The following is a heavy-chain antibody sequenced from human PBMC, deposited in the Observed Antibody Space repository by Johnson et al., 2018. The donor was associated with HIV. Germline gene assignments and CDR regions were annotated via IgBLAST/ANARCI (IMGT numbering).Heavy chain of an antibody. CDR1: GFTFSSYD. D-gene: IGHD3-22*01. Sequence: VQLVESGGGVVQPGGSLRLSCAASGFTFSSYDMHCVRQVTGKGLEWVSAICTAGDTYYPGSVKGRFTISRENAKSSLYLQMNSLRAEDTATYYCARVEQKSGYYRGAFDIWGQGTMVTVSS. J-gene: IGHJ3*02. CDR3: ARVEQKSGYYRGAFDI. CDR2: ICTAGDT. V-gene: IGHV3-13*01.